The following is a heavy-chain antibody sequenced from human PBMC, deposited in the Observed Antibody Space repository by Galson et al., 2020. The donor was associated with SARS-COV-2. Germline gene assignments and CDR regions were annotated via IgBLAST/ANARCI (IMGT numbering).Heavy chain of an antibody. CDR3: AADCSSTSCYYFDTYYYYMDV. CDR2: IWYDGSNK. CDR1: GFTFSSYG. J-gene: IGHJ6*03. Sequence: GESLKISCAASGFTFSSYGMHWVRQAPGKGLEWVAVIWYDGSNKYYADSVKGRFTISRDNSKNTLYLQMNSLRAEDTAVYYCAADCSSTSCYYFDTYYYYMDVWGKGTTVTVSS. D-gene: IGHD2-2*01. V-gene: IGHV3-33*01.